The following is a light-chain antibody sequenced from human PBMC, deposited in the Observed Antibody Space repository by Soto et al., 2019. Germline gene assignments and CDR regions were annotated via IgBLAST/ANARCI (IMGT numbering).Light chain of an antibody. Sequence: ELTQPPSVSVSPGQTARITCSGDALPKQYAYWYQQKPGQAPVLVIYKDSERPSGIPERFSGSSSGTTVTLTISGVQAEDEADYYCQSADSSGTYVVFGGGTQLTVL. J-gene: IGLJ2*01. V-gene: IGLV3-25*02. CDR3: QSADSSGTYVV. CDR2: KDS. CDR1: ALPKQY.